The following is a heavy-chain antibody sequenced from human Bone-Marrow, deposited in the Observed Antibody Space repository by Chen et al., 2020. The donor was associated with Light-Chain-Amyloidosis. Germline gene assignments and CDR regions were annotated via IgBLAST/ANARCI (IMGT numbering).Heavy chain of an antibody. CDR3: AGRRDGYNFDY. V-gene: IGHV5-51*01. CDR1: GYTFPNYW. Sequence: EVQLEQSGPEVKKPGESLKISCKGSGYTFPNYWIGWVRQMPGKGLEWMGVIYPDDSDARYSPSFEGQVTISADKSITTAYLQWSGRKASDSAMYYCAGRRDGYNFDYWGQGTLVTVSS. D-gene: IGHD5-12*01. CDR2: IYPDDSDA. J-gene: IGHJ4*02.